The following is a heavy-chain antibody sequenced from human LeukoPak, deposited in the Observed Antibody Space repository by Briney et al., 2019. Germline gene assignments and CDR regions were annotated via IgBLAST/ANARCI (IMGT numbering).Heavy chain of an antibody. J-gene: IGHJ4*02. CDR3: ARDKLGDGSGSYYPAGADPADY. V-gene: IGHV1-18*01. CDR2: ISAYNGNT. Sequence: ASVKVSCKASGYTFTSYGISWVRQAPGQGLEWMGWISAYNGNTNYAQKLQGRVTMTTDTSTSTAYVELRSLRSDDTAVYYCARDKLGDGSGSYYPAGADPADYWGQGTLVTVSS. CDR1: GYTFTSYG. D-gene: IGHD3-10*01.